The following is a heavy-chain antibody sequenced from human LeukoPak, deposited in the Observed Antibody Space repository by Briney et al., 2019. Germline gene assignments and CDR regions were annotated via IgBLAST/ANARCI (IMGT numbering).Heavy chain of an antibody. CDR1: GGSISSSNW. Sequence: SETLSLTCAVSGGSISSSNWWSWVRQPPGKGLEWIGEIYHSGNTNYNPSLKSRVTISVDTSKNQFSLKLSSVTAADTAVYYCARAYSSSWYEFDPWGQGTLVTVSS. CDR3: ARAYSSSWYEFDP. V-gene: IGHV4-4*02. J-gene: IGHJ5*02. D-gene: IGHD6-13*01. CDR2: IYHSGNT.